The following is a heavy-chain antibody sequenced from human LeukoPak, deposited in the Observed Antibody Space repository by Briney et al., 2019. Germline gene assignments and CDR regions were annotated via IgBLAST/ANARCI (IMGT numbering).Heavy chain of an antibody. D-gene: IGHD2-2*01. CDR2: INSDGSST. CDR1: GFTFSSYW. V-gene: IGHV3-74*01. J-gene: IGHJ6*02. CDR3: ARVGSSGIVVVPAAIETFYGMDV. Sequence: GGSLRLSCAASGFTFSSYWMHWVRQAPGKGLVWVSRINSDGSSTSYADSVKGRFTIPRDNAKNTLYLQMNSLRAEDTAVYYCARVGSSGIVVVPAAIETFYGMDVWGQGTTVTVSS.